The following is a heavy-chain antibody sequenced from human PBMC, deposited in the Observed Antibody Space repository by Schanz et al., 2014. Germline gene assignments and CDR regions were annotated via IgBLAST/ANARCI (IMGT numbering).Heavy chain of an antibody. CDR3: VTEKRMESGTWAKAFDI. CDR1: NYIFTKYY. Sequence: QVQLVQSGAEVKKPGASVKLSCKASNYIFTKYYIRCVRQAPGQGLEWMGLINPYDDTIDYAKKFQGRFTMTRDTSTTTVYMELSSLRSDDTAMYYCVTEKRMESGTWAKAFDIWGQGTWVTVSS. V-gene: IGHV1-46*01. J-gene: IGHJ3*02. CDR2: INPYDDTI. D-gene: IGHD3-3*01.